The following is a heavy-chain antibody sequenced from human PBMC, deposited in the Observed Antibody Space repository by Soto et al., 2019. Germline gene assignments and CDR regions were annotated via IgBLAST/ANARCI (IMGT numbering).Heavy chain of an antibody. D-gene: IGHD2-8*02. Sequence: ASVKVSCKASGYSFTGYYVHWVRQAPGQGLEWMGWINPDSGATNYAQNFQGRVTLTSDTSISTASMDLTSLTSDDTAVYYCARGDYGTGGYPFPYFDYWGQGTLVTVSS. J-gene: IGHJ4*02. CDR2: INPDSGAT. V-gene: IGHV1-2*02. CDR1: GYSFTGYY. CDR3: ARGDYGTGGYPFPYFDY.